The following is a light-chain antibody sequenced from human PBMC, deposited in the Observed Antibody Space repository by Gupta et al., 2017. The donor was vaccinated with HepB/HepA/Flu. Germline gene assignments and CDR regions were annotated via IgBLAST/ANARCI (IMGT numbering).Light chain of an antibody. J-gene: IGLJ2*01. CDR3: QVWDRNTLF. CDR2: QHS. Sequence: SLELTQPPSASVSPGPTASISCSGDELGDKFVHWYQRKPGQSPVLVIYQHSKRPSGIPERFSGSNSWNTATLTISGTQAMDEADYYCQVWDRNTLFFGGGTKLTVL. CDR1: ELGDKF. V-gene: IGLV3-1*01.